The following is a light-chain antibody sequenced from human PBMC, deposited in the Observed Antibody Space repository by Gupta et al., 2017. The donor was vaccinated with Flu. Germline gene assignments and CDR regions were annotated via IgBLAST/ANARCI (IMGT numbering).Light chain of an antibody. CDR2: GAS. CDR1: QSVSSN. Sequence: EIVMTQSPATLSVSPGERATLSWRASQSVSSNLAWYQQKPGQAPRLLIYGASTSATGFPARFSGSGSWTXFTLTIXSLQSEDFAVYYCQQYNNCPLTFGXGTKVEIK. V-gene: IGKV3-15*01. CDR3: QQYNNCPLT. J-gene: IGKJ4*01.